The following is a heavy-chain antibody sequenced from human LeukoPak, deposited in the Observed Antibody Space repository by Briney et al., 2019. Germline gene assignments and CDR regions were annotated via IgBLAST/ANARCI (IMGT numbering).Heavy chain of an antibody. D-gene: IGHD5-18*01. CDR3: ARTDTAMVPYYFDY. CDR2: IYYSGST. J-gene: IGHJ4*02. V-gene: IGHV4-39*07. CDR1: GGSISSSSYY. Sequence: KSSETLSLTCTVSGGSISSSSYYWGWIRQPPGKGLEWIGSIYYSGSTYYNPSLKSRVTISVDTSKNQFSLKLSSVTAADTAVYYCARTDTAMVPYYFDYWGQGTLVTVSS.